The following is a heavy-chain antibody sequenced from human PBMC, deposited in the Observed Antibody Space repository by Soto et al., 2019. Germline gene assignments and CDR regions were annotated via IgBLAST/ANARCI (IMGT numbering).Heavy chain of an antibody. CDR2: TYYRSKWYN. V-gene: IGHV6-1*01. CDR1: GDSVSNNSAA. J-gene: IGHJ4*02. Sequence: PSQTLSLNCALSGDSVSNNSAAWNWIRQSPSRGLEWLGRTYYRSKWYNDYAVSVKSRITINPDTSKNQSSLQLNSVTPEDTAVYYCARVLAAAGNFDYWGQGTLVTASS. CDR3: ARVLAAAGNFDY. D-gene: IGHD6-13*01.